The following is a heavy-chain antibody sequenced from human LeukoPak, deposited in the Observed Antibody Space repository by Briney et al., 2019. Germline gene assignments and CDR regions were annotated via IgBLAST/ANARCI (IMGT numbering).Heavy chain of an antibody. J-gene: IGHJ4*02. CDR3: ARANSGSYSDC. Sequence: SETLSLTCTVSGGSISSYYWSWSRQPPGKGLEWIGYIYYSGGTNYNPSLKSRVTISVDTSKNQFSLKLSSVAAADTAVYYCARANSGSYSDCWGQGTLVTVSS. V-gene: IGHV4-59*01. CDR1: GGSISSYY. D-gene: IGHD1-26*01. CDR2: IYYSGGT.